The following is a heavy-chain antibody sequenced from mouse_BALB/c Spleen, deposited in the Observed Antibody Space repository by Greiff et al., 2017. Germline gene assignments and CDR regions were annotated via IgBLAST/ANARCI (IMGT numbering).Heavy chain of an antibody. Sequence: LQESGAELAKPGASVKMSCKASGYTFTSYWMHWVKQRPGQGLEWIGYINPSTGYTEYNQKFKDKATLTADKSSSTAYMQLSSLTSEDSAVYYCARSMITTRDWFAYWGQGTLVTVSA. D-gene: IGHD2-4*01. V-gene: IGHV1-7*01. CDR1: GYTFTSYW. J-gene: IGHJ3*01. CDR2: INPSTGYT. CDR3: ARSMITTRDWFAY.